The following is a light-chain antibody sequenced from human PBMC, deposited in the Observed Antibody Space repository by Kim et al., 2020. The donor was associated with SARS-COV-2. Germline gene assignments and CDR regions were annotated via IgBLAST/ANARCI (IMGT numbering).Light chain of an antibody. CDR2: GSS. V-gene: IGKV3-20*01. Sequence: PGARATLSCRAGQSGSRNYVAWYQQKPGQAPRLLIYGSSSRATGIPDRFSGSGSGTDFTLTITRLEPEDFAVYYCQQYSSSPATFGQGTKVDIK. J-gene: IGKJ1*01. CDR3: QQYSSSPAT. CDR1: QSGSRNY.